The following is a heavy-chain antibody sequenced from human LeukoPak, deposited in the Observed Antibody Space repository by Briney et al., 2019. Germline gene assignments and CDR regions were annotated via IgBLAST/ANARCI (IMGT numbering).Heavy chain of an antibody. J-gene: IGHJ4*02. CDR3: AVIGRAARPDY. CDR1: GYTFTSYA. V-gene: IGHV1-3*01. Sequence: GASVKVSCKASGYTFTSYAMHWVRQAPGQRLEWMGWINAGNGNTKYSQKFQGRVTLTSDTSASTAYMELSSLRSEDTAVYYCAVIGRAARPDYWGQGTLVTVSS. D-gene: IGHD6-6*01. CDR2: INAGNGNT.